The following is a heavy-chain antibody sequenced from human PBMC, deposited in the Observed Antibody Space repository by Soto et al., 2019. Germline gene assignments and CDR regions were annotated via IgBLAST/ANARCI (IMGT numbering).Heavy chain of an antibody. CDR1: GGSVSGYY. J-gene: IGHJ6*02. V-gene: IGHV4-34*01. Sequence: SETLSLTCAVYGGSVSGYYWSWIRQPPGKGLEWIGEINHSGSTNYNPSLKSRVTISVDTSKNQFSLKLSSVTAADTAVYYCARVVVPAAIYYYGMDVWGQGTTVTVSS. CDR3: ARVVVPAAIYYYGMDV. D-gene: IGHD2-2*01. CDR2: INHSGST.